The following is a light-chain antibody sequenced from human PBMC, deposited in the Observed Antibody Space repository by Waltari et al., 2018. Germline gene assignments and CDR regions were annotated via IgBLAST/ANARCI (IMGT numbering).Light chain of an antibody. Sequence: SYELTQPPSVSVSAGQTASLTCSGDRLGNKYVSWYLQKAGQPPVLVIYQATERPSGIPERFAGSNAGNTATLTITGTQGVDEADYYCQVWDSTNGVFGGGTKLTVL. V-gene: IGLV3-1*01. J-gene: IGLJ3*02. CDR1: RLGNKY. CDR3: QVWDSTNGV. CDR2: QAT.